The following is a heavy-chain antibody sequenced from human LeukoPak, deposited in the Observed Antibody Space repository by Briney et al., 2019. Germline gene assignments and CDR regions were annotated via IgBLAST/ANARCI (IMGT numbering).Heavy chain of an antibody. J-gene: IGHJ4*02. CDR1: GFTFSSYG. V-gene: IGHV3-48*01. Sequence: GGSLRLSCAASGFTFSSYGMHWVRQAPGKGLEWVSYISSSSSTIYYADSVKGRFTISRDNAKNSLYLQMNSLRAEDTAVYYCARDSPRIYYDSSGYPDYWGQGTLVTVSS. CDR2: ISSSSSTI. CDR3: ARDSPRIYYDSSGYPDY. D-gene: IGHD3-22*01.